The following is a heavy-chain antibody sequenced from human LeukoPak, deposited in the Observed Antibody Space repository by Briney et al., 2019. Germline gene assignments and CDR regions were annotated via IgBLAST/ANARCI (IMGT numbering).Heavy chain of an antibody. D-gene: IGHD5-18*01. CDR1: GFTFSSFA. V-gene: IGHV3-23*01. J-gene: IGHJ4*02. Sequence: PGGSLRLSCAASGFTFSSFAMSWVRQAPGKGLEWVSAISGTGGSTFFADSVEGRFTISRDNSKNTLYLQMNSLRAEDTAVYYCATHSRGYTFGPGHWGQGTLVTVSS. CDR2: ISGTGGST. CDR3: ATHSRGYTFGPGH.